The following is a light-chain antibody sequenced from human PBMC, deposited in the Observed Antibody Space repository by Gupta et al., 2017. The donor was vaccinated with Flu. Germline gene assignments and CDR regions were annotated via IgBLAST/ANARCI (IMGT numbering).Light chain of an antibody. Sequence: QSALTQPRSVSGSPGQSVTISCTGTSSDVGGYNYVSWYQQHPGKAPKLLIYAVTKRPSGVPDRFSGSKSGNTASLTISGLQAEDEADYYCGSFAGGFYVFGTGTEVTVL. V-gene: IGLV2-11*01. J-gene: IGLJ1*01. CDR2: AVT. CDR1: SSDVGGYNY. CDR3: GSFAGGFYV.